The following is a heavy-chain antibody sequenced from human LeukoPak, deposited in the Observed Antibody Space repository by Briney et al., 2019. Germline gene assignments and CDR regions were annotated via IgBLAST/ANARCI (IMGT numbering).Heavy chain of an antibody. CDR2: IRSKANSYAT. CDR3: TGQYCSSTSCFKGLNDY. J-gene: IGHJ4*02. V-gene: IGHV3-73*01. D-gene: IGHD2-2*01. CDR1: GFTFSSYE. Sequence: PGGSLRLSCAASGFTFSSYEMNWVRQAPGKGLEWVGRIRSKANSYATAYAASVKGRFTISGDDSKNTAYLQMNSPKTEDTAVYYCTGQYCSSTSCFKGLNDYWGQGTLVTVSS.